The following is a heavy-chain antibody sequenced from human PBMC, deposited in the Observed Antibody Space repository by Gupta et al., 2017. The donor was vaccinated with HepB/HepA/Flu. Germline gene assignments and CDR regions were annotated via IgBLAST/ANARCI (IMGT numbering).Heavy chain of an antibody. V-gene: IGHV3-48*03. J-gene: IGHJ4*02. CDR2: ISSSGGII. CDR1: GFIFSNYE. Sequence: EVQLVQSRGGFVQPGGSLRLSCAASGFIFSNYEMNWVRQAPGKGLEWVSYISSSGGIILYADAVKGRFAISRDNAKKSRYLKLKRMTAEDNAIYYCASDRLQNALGGYGGQGTLVTVYS. CDR3: ASDRLQNALGGY. D-gene: IGHD4-4*01.